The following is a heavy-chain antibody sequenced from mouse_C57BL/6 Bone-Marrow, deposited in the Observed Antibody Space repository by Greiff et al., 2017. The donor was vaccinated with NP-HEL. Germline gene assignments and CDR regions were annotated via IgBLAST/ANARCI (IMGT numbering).Heavy chain of an antibody. CDR2: ISNLAYSI. V-gene: IGHV5-15*01. D-gene: IGHD1-1*01. CDR1: GFTFSDYG. Sequence: EVQLVESGGGLVQPGGSLKLSCAASGFTFSDYGMAWVRQAPRKGPEWVAFISNLAYSIYYADTVTGRFTISRENAKNTLYLEMSSLRSEDTAMYYCARRGTVVSLYWYFDVWGTGTTVTVSS. J-gene: IGHJ1*03. CDR3: ARRGTVVSLYWYFDV.